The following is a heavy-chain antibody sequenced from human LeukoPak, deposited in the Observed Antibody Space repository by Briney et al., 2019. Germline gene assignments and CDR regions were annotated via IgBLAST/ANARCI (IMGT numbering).Heavy chain of an antibody. CDR2: IRYDGNNT. V-gene: IGHV3-30*02. J-gene: IGHJ4*02. D-gene: IGHD2-8*01. Sequence: GGSLRLFCAASGFSFSYFGMHWFRQAPGKGLEWVAFIRYDGNNTYYADSVKGRFTISRDNSKNTLYLQMNSLRSEDTAVYYCANPSGLPGVHYWGQGTLVTVSS. CDR3: ANPSGLPGVHY. CDR1: GFSFSYFG.